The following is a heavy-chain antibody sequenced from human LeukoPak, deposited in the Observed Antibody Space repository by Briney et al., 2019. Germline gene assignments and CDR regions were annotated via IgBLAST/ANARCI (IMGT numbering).Heavy chain of an antibody. J-gene: IGHJ4*02. CDR2: MNPNSGNT. CDR3: ARAKGAYYDILTGYYM. CDR1: GYTFTSYD. D-gene: IGHD3-9*01. Sequence: ASVKVSCKASGYTFTSYDINWVRQATGQGLEWMGWMNPNSGNTGYAQKFQGRVTMTRNTSISTAYMELSSLRSEDTAVYYCARAKGAYYDILTGYYMWGQGTLVTVSS. V-gene: IGHV1-8*01.